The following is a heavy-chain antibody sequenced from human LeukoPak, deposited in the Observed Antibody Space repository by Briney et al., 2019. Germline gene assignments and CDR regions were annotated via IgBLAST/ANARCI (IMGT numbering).Heavy chain of an antibody. V-gene: IGHV4-30-4*01. CDR1: GGSISSGDSY. D-gene: IGHD5-18*01. Sequence: SETLSLTCTVSGGSISSGDSYWSWIRQPPGKGLEWIGYIYFSGSTDYNPSLKSRVTISVDTSSNQFSLKLSSVTAADTAVYYCATRLIQRSTFDIWGQGTMVTVSS. CDR2: IYFSGST. CDR3: ATRLIQRSTFDI. J-gene: IGHJ3*02.